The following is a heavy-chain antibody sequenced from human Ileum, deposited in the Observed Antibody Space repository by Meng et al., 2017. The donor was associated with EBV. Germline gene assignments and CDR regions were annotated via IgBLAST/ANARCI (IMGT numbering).Heavy chain of an antibody. CDR3: ASRPPYNQGVSLEY. CDR1: GGSITISNW. CDR2: IFHPAST. Sequence: VRLTVAGPGVVVRWGTLSLTCAVSGGSITISNWWTGVRQPPGKGLEWIGEIFHPASTNYNPSLQSRITMSIDESKNQFSLKLYFVTAADTAVYYCASRPPYNQGVSLEYWGQGTLVTVSS. V-gene: IGHV4-4*02. J-gene: IGHJ4*02. D-gene: IGHD3-10*01.